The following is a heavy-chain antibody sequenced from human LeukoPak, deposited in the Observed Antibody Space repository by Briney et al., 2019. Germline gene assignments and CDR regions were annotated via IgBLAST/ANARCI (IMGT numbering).Heavy chain of an antibody. CDR2: IKQDGSEK. V-gene: IGHV3-7*04. J-gene: IGHJ4*02. CDR1: GFTFSTYW. D-gene: IGHD4-23*01. CDR3: ARAPYGGNFFDY. Sequence: GGSLRLSCAASGFTFSTYWMSWVRQAPGEGLEWVANIKQDGSEKYYVDSVKGRFTISRDNAKNSLYLQMNSLRAEDTAVYYCARAPYGGNFFDYWGQGTLVNVSS.